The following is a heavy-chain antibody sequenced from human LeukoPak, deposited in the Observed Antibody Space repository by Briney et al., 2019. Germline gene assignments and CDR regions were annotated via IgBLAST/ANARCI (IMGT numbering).Heavy chain of an antibody. Sequence: PGGSLRLSCAASGFTFSGAWIHWVRQVPGKGLVWVSAINTDGSITEYTDSVRGRFSISRDNAKKTVSLQMDSLRAEDTAVYYCARDLVGGWDDSSGYYYGYFDYWGQGTLVTVSS. CDR1: GFTFSGAW. CDR3: ARDLVGGWDDSSGYYYGYFDY. CDR2: INTDGSIT. D-gene: IGHD3-22*01. V-gene: IGHV3-74*03. J-gene: IGHJ4*02.